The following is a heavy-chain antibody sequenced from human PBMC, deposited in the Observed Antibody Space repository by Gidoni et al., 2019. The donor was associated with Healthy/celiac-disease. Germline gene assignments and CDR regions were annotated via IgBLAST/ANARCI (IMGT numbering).Heavy chain of an antibody. CDR1: GGSFRSYY. D-gene: IGHD3-16*01. CDR2: INHSGST. J-gene: IGHJ4*02. CDR3: ARGGRVKGVSYFDS. Sequence: QVQLPQWGAGLLTPPATLSLTCAVYGGSFRSYYWSWIRQPPGQGLEWIGEINHSGSTNYNTSLKSRVTISVDTAKNQVSRKLSSVTAADTAVYYCARGGRVKGVSYFDSWGQGTLVTVSS. V-gene: IGHV4-34*01.